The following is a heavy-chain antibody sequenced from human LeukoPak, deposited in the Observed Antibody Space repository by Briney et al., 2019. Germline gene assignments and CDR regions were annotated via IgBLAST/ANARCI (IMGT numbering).Heavy chain of an antibody. CDR1: GFTFSTYG. D-gene: IGHD6-6*01. CDR3: AKSGIPSEYSSLYYFDY. Sequence: GGSLRLSCAASGFTFSTYGMSWVRQAPGKGLEWVSAVSSTGGTTYYADSVKGRFTISRDNSKNTLYLQMNSLRAEDTAVYYCAKSGIPSEYSSLYYFDYWGQGTLVTVSS. V-gene: IGHV3-23*01. CDR2: VSSTGGTT. J-gene: IGHJ4*02.